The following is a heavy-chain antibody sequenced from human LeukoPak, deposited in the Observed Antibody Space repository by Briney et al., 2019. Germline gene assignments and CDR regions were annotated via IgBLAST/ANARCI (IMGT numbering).Heavy chain of an antibody. CDR1: GFTFSSYG. Sequence: PGGSLRLSCAASGFTFSSYGMHWVRQAPGKGLEWVAVIWYDGSNKYYADSVKGRFTISRDNSKNTLYLQMNSLRAEDTAVYYCARDSWMEWGLLPLGPFDYWGQGTLVTVSS. J-gene: IGHJ4*02. CDR3: ARDSWMEWGLLPLGPFDY. V-gene: IGHV3-33*01. D-gene: IGHD1-26*01. CDR2: IWYDGSNK.